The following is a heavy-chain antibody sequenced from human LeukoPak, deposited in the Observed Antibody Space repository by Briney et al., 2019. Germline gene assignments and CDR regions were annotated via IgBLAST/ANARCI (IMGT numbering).Heavy chain of an antibody. CDR1: GGSICSANYN. V-gene: IGHV4-61*02. J-gene: IGHJ4*02. Sequence: PSETLSLTCTVSGGSICSANYNWSWIRQPAGKGLEWIGRIYTSGSTNYNPSLKSRVTISVDTSKNQFSLKLSSVTAADTAVYYCASPRPYGSGWYYFDYWGQGTLVTVSS. CDR3: ASPRPYGSGWYYFDY. D-gene: IGHD6-19*01. CDR2: IYTSGST.